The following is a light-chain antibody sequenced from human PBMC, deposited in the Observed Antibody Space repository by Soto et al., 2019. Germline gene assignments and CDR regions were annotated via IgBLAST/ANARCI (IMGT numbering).Light chain of an antibody. CDR3: SSWTTSSTLV. Sequence: QSALTQPASVSGSPGQSITISCTGTRRDIGTYDYVSWYQQHPGKAPKLMIYDVNNRPSGVSNRFSGSKSGNTASLTISGLQAEDEADYYCSSWTTSSTLVFGGGTKVTVL. CDR2: DVN. J-gene: IGLJ2*01. V-gene: IGLV2-14*01. CDR1: RRDIGTYDY.